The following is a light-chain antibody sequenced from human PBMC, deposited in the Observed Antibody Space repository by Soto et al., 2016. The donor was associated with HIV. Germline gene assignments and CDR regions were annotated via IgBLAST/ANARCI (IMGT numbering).Light chain of an antibody. J-gene: IGLJ1*01. Sequence: SYELTQPPSVSVAPGKTARITCGGNNIGTKSVHWYQQKAGQAPILVVYDDGHRPSGIPERFSGSNSGDTATLTINSVEAGDEADFYCQVWDSSSDHSGVFGTGTKVTVL. CDR3: QVWDSSSDHSGV. V-gene: IGLV3-21*03. CDR1: NIGTKS. CDR2: DDG.